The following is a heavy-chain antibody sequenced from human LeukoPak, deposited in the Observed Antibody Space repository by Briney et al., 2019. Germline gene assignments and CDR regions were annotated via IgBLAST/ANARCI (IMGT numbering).Heavy chain of an antibody. CDR2: IRYDGSNK. D-gene: IGHD3-3*01. CDR3: AKGAVGRFLEWLLSD. J-gene: IGHJ4*02. Sequence: PGGSLRLSCAASGFTFSSYGMHWVRQAPGKGLEWVAFIRYDGSNKYYGDSVKGRFTISRDNSKNTLYLQMNSLRAEDTAVYYCAKGAVGRFLEWLLSDWGQGTLVTVSS. V-gene: IGHV3-30*02. CDR1: GFTFSSYG.